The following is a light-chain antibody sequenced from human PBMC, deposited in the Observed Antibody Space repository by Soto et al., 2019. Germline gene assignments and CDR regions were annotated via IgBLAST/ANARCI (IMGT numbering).Light chain of an antibody. Sequence: QSVLTQPPSVSAAPGQKVTISCAGSSSSIGNNYVSWYQQLPGTAPKLLIYKNDKRPSGIPDRFSGSKSDTSATLGITGLQTGDEADYYCGTWDSSLSASYVFGTGTKVTVL. J-gene: IGLJ1*01. V-gene: IGLV1-51*02. CDR3: GTWDSSLSASYV. CDR2: KND. CDR1: SSSIGNNY.